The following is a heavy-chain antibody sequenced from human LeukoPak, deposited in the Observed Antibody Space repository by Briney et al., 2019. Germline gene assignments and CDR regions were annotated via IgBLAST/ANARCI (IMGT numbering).Heavy chain of an antibody. CDR3: ARSPAGLYYYYYMDV. CDR1: GGSISSYY. CDR2: IYYSGST. J-gene: IGHJ6*03. Sequence: SETLSLTCTVSGGSISSYYWSWIRQPPGKGLEWTGYIYYSGSTNYNPSLKSRVTISVDTSKNQFSLKLSSVTAADTAVYYCARSPAGLYYYYYMDVWGKGTTVTVSS. V-gene: IGHV4-59*01.